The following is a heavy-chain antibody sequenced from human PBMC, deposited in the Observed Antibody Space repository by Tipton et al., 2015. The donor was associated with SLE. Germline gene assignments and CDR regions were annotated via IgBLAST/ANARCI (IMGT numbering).Heavy chain of an antibody. CDR3: ARGVAHYYDSGSFDI. CDR1: SGSFNGYH. D-gene: IGHD3-22*01. Sequence: TLSLTCTIYSGSFNGYHWSWIRQTPGKGLEWIGEVKLGETTNYNPSLESRVTISIDTSKNQLSLKLTSVTAADTALYYCARGVAHYYDSGSFDIWGQGTMVTVSS. J-gene: IGHJ3*02. CDR2: VKLGETT. V-gene: IGHV4-34*01.